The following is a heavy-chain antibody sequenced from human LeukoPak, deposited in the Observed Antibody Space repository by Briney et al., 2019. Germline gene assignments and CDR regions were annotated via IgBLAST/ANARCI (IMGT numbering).Heavy chain of an antibody. V-gene: IGHV4-4*08. CDR1: GDSLSSYY. Sequence: SETLSLTCSVSGDSLSSYYWNWIRQSPVKGLEWIGYISTNGNTKYNPSLKSRVTISVDTSKNQFSLQLNSVTAADTAVYYCARDVKKWFGEVQGTFDIWGPGTMVTVSS. CDR2: ISTNGNT. J-gene: IGHJ3*02. CDR3: ARDVKKWFGEVQGTFDI. D-gene: IGHD3-10*01.